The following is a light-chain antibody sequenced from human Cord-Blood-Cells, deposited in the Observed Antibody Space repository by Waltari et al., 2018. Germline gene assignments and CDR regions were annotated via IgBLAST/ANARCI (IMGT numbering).Light chain of an antibody. CDR2: KAS. CDR1: QSISSW. J-gene: IGKJ1*01. V-gene: IGKV1-5*03. Sequence: DIQMTQSPSTLSASVGDRVTITCRASQSISSWLAWYQQKPGKAPKLLIYKASSLESGVPSRFGGSGSRTEITLTISSLQPDDFETYYCQQYNSYSWTFGQGTKVEIK. CDR3: QQYNSYSWT.